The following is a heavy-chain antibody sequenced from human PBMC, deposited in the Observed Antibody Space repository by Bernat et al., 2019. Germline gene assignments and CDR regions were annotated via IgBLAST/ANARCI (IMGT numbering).Heavy chain of an antibody. J-gene: IGHJ5*02. D-gene: IGHD2-2*02. Sequence: EVQLLESGGGLVQPGGSLRLSCAASGFTFSSYDMNWVRQAPGKGLEWVSAIGGSDGITYYADSVKGRFTISRDNSKNTVYLQMNNLRGEDTAVYYCAKDPQIYLGYWFDPWGQGTLVTVSS. CDR3: AKDPQIYLGYWFDP. V-gene: IGHV3-23*01. CDR1: GFTFSSYD. CDR2: IGGSDGIT.